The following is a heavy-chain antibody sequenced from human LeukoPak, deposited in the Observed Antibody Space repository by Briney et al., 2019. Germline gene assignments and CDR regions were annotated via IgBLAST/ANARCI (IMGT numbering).Heavy chain of an antibody. CDR3: ASCSSTNCY. CDR1: GFTFSSFS. J-gene: IGHJ4*02. Sequence: GGSLRLSCAASGFTFSSFSMNWVRQAPGKGLEWVSFITGSSSTIYYADSVKGRFTISRDNAKNSLYLQMNSLRAEDTAVYYCASCSSTNCYWGQGTLATVSS. D-gene: IGHD2-2*01. CDR2: ITGSSSTI. V-gene: IGHV3-48*01.